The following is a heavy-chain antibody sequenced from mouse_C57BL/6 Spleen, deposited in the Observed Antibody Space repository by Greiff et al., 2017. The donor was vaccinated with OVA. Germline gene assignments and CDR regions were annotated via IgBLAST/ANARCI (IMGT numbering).Heavy chain of an antibody. J-gene: IGHJ4*01. CDR1: GYTFTDYY. Sequence: VQLQQSGPELVKPGASVKISCKASGYTFTDYYMTWVKQSHGKSLEWIGDINPNNGGTSYNQKFKGKATLTVDKSSSTAYMELRSLTSEDSAVYYCARPAYDSNYDYAMDYWGQGTSVTVSS. D-gene: IGHD2-5*01. CDR2: INPNNGGT. V-gene: IGHV1-26*01. CDR3: ARPAYDSNYDYAMDY.